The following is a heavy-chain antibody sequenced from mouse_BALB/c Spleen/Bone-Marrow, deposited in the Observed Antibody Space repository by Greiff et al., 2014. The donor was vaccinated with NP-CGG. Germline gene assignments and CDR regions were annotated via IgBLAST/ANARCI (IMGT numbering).Heavy chain of an antibody. D-gene: IGHD1-1*01. Sequence: EVQLQQSGAELVKPGASVKLSCTASGFNIKDTYMHWVKQRPEQGLEWIGRIDPANGNTKYDPKFQGKATITADTSSNTAYLQLSSLTSEDTDVYYCATYYYGSSYGFADWGQGTLVTVSA. CDR2: IDPANGNT. J-gene: IGHJ3*01. V-gene: IGHV14-3*02. CDR3: ATYYYGSSYGFAD. CDR1: GFNIKDTY.